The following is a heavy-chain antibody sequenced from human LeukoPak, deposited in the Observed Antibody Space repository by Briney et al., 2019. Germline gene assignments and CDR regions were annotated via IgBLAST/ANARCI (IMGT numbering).Heavy chain of an antibody. D-gene: IGHD6-19*01. CDR3: ARVGEDSSGWYADY. Sequence: PSETLSLTCAVYGGSFSGYYWSWIRQPPGKGLEWIGEINHSGSTNYNPSLKSRVTISVDTSKNQFSLKLSSVTAADTAVYYCARVGEDSSGWYADYWGQGTLVTVSS. CDR2: INHSGST. V-gene: IGHV4-34*01. J-gene: IGHJ4*02. CDR1: GGSFSGYY.